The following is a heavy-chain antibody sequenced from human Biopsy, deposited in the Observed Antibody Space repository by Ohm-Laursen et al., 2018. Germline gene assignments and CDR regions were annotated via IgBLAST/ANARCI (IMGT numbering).Heavy chain of an antibody. CDR3: AADINVWNVNY. J-gene: IGHJ4*02. V-gene: IGHV1-24*01. D-gene: IGHD1-1*01. Sequence: ESSVKISCKVSGYTLTALSMHWVRQAPGRGLEWMGGFAPENGKTIYAQKLQGRITMTEDTSTDTAYMELSSLRSEDTAVYYCAADINVWNVNYWGQGTQVTVSS. CDR1: GYTLTALS. CDR2: FAPENGKT.